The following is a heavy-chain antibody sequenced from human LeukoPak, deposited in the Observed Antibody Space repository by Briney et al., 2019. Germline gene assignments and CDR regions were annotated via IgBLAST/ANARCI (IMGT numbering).Heavy chain of an antibody. J-gene: IGHJ5*02. CDR1: GGSISSYY. D-gene: IGHD4-11*01. CDR3: ARDVSGYSNYVDWFDP. Sequence: SETLSLTCTVSGGSISSYYWSWIRQPAGKGPEWIGRIYTSGSTNYNPSLKSRVTMSVDTSKNQFSLKLSSVTAADTAVYYCARDVSGYSNYVDWFDPWGQGTLVTVSS. CDR2: IYTSGST. V-gene: IGHV4-4*07.